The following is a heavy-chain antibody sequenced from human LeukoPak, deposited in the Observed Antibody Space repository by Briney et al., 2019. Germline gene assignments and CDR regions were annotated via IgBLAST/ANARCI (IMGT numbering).Heavy chain of an antibody. D-gene: IGHD4-17*01. J-gene: IGHJ4*02. CDR2: ISNNGGYT. V-gene: IGHV3-23*01. Sequence: PGGSLRLSCAASGFTFSSSAMSWVRQAPGKGLEWVSAISNNGGYTYYADSVQGRFTISRDNSKSTLCLQMNSLRAEDTAVYYCARVGSTVTTPYYDYWGQGTLVTVSS. CDR1: GFTFSSSA. CDR3: ARVGSTVTTPYYDY.